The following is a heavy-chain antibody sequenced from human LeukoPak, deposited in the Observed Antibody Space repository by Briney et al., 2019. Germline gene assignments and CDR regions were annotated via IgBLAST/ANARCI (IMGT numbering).Heavy chain of an antibody. D-gene: IGHD2-15*01. V-gene: IGHV4-39*01. J-gene: IGHJ4*02. CDR1: GGSISSSSYY. CDR3: ARRVAATRGFDN. CDR2: IYYSGST. Sequence: PSETLSLTCTVSGGSISSSSYYWGWIRQPPGKGLEWIGSIYYSGSTYYNPSLKSRVTISVDTSKNQFSLKLSSVTAADTAVYYCARRVAATRGFDNWGQGTLVTVSS.